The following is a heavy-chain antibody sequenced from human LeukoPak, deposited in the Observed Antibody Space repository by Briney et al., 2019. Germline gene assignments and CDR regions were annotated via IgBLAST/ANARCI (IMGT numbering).Heavy chain of an antibody. CDR2: INPNSGGT. CDR3: ARRVPKLGLDAFDI. V-gene: IGHV1-2*02. Sequence: ASVKVSCKASGYTFTGYYMHWVRQAPGQGLEWMGWINPNSGGTNYAQKFQGRFTMTRDTSISTAYMELSRLRSDDTAVYYCARRVPKLGLDAFDIWGQGTMVTVSS. J-gene: IGHJ3*02. D-gene: IGHD7-27*01. CDR1: GYTFTGYY.